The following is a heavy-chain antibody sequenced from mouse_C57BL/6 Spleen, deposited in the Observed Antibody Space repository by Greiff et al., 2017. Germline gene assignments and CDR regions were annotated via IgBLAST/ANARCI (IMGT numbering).Heavy chain of an antibody. CDR1: GFTFSDYY. Sequence: DVMLVESGGGLVQPGGSLKLSCAASGFTFSDYYMYWVRQTPEKRLEWVAYISNGGGSTYYPDTVKGRFTISRDNAKNTLYLQMSRLKSEDTAMYYCARLAYSNFDMDYWGQGTSVTVSS. CDR2: ISNGGGST. V-gene: IGHV5-12*01. CDR3: ARLAYSNFDMDY. J-gene: IGHJ4*01. D-gene: IGHD2-5*01.